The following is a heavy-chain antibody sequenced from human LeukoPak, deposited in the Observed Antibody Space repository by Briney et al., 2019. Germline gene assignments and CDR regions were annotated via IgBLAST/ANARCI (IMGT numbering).Heavy chain of an antibody. V-gene: IGHV3-23*01. CDR2: ISGSGGST. CDR3: AKDPRGAYSSGQGTSGY. CDR1: GFTFSSYA. D-gene: IGHD6-19*01. Sequence: PGGSLRLSCAASGFTFSSYAMSWVRQAPGKGLEWVSAISGSGGSTYYADSVKGRFTISRDNSKNTLYLQMNSLRAEDTAVYYCAKDPRGAYSSGQGTSGYWGQGTLVTVSS. J-gene: IGHJ4*02.